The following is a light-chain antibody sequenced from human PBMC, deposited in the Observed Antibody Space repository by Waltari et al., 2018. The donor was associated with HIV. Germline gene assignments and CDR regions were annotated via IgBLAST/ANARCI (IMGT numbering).Light chain of an antibody. CDR2: EDN. CDR3: QAWDSSTVV. J-gene: IGLJ2*01. V-gene: IGLV3-1*01. Sequence: SYEVTQPPSVSVSPGQTASITCSGHKLGSKYTAWYQQKPGQSPVLVINEDNKRRSGTPERFSGSNSVNTATLTISGTQAMDEADYYCQAWDSSTVVFGGGTRLTVL. CDR1: KLGSKY.